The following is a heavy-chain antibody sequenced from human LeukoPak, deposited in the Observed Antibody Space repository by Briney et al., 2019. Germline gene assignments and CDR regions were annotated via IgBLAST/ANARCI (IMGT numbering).Heavy chain of an antibody. CDR1: GFTFDDYA. J-gene: IGHJ6*02. Sequence: GGSLRLSCAAPGFTFDDYAMHWVRQAPGKGLEWVSGISWNSGSIGYADSAKGRFTISRDNAKNSLYLQMNSLRAEDTALYYCAKDVWFGESTYYYGMDVWGQGTTVTVSS. CDR2: ISWNSGSI. V-gene: IGHV3-9*01. CDR3: AKDVWFGESTYYYGMDV. D-gene: IGHD3-10*01.